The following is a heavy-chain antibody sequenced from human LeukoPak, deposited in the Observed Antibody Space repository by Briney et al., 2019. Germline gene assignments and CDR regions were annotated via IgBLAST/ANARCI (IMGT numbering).Heavy chain of an antibody. CDR2: IIPIFGTA. Sequence: SVKVSCKASGGTFSSYAISWVRQAPGQGLEWMGGIIPIFGTANYAQKFQGRITVTADKSTSTAYMELSSLRSEDTAVYYCARGITSGPYYYYYMDVWAKGTTVTVSS. D-gene: IGHD3-3*01. CDR3: ARGITSGPYYYYYMDV. V-gene: IGHV1-69*06. J-gene: IGHJ6*03. CDR1: GGTFSSYA.